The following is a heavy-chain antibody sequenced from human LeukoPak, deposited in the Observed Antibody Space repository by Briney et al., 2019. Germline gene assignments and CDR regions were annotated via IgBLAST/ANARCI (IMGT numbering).Heavy chain of an antibody. CDR3: ARAGVGYDSSGYWFDP. J-gene: IGHJ5*02. V-gene: IGHV4-59*01. D-gene: IGHD3-22*01. CDR1: GGSISSYY. CDR2: IYYSGST. Sequence: SETLSLTCTVSGGSISSYYWSWIRQPPGKGLEWIGYIYYSGSTNYNPSLKSRVTVSVDTSKNQFSLKLSSVTAADTAVYYCARAGVGYDSSGYWFDPWGQGTLVTVSS.